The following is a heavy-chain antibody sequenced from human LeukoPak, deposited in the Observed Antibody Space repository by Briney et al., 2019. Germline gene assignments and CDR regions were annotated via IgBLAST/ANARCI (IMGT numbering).Heavy chain of an antibody. D-gene: IGHD1-26*01. CDR3: AREDPLVAARGLDY. V-gene: IGHV4-4*07. J-gene: IGHJ4*02. CDR2: IYASGNT. Sequence: PSETLSLTCMVSGGSMSSYSWNWIRQPAGKGLEWIGRIYASGNTNYNPSLKSRLSMSIDTSNNQFSLRLTSVTAADTAVYYCAREDPLVAARGLDYWGQGTLVTVSS. CDR1: GGSMSSYS.